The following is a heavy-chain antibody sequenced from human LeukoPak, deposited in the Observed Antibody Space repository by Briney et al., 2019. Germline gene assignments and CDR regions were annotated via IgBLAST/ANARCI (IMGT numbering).Heavy chain of an antibody. CDR2: INHSGST. CDR3: ARGPNEYSSSLYFDN. Sequence: SETLSLTCAVYGGSFSGYYWSWIRQPPGKGLERIGEINHSGSTNYNPSLKSRVTISVVMSGNQFSLKLSSVTAADTAVYYCARGPNEYSSSLYFDNWGQGTLVTVSS. V-gene: IGHV4-34*01. J-gene: IGHJ4*02. D-gene: IGHD6-13*01. CDR1: GGSFSGYY.